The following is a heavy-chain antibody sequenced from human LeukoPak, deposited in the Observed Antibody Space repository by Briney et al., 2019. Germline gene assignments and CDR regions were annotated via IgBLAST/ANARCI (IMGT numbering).Heavy chain of an antibody. CDR3: AGGRWLQYDDY. J-gene: IGHJ4*02. CDR1: GGSISSYY. Sequence: KSSETLPLTCTVSGGSISSYYWSWIRQPPGKGLEWIGYIYYSGSTNYNPSLKSRVAISVDTSKSQFSLELNSVTAADTAVYYCAGGRWLQYDDYWGQGTLVTVSS. V-gene: IGHV4-59*01. CDR2: IYYSGST. D-gene: IGHD5-24*01.